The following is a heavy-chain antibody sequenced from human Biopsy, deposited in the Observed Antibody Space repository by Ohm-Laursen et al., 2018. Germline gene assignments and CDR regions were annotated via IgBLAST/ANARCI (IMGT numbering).Heavy chain of an antibody. J-gene: IGHJ6*02. CDR1: GGSFSGYY. CDR2: INHRGST. V-gene: IGHV4-34*01. Sequence: GTLSLTCAVYGGSFSGYYWSWIRQPPGKGLEWIGEINHRGSTNYNPSLKSRVTISVDTSKNQFSLKLRSVTAVDTAVYYCARAVDYYDPYYYYGLDVWGQGTTVTVSS. CDR3: ARAVDYYDPYYYYGLDV. D-gene: IGHD3-16*01.